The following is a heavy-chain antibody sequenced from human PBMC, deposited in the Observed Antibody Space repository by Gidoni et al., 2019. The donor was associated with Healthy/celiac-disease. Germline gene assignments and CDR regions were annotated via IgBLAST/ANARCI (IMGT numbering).Heavy chain of an antibody. Sequence: QVQLQESGPGLVKPSPTLSLTCTVSGGSISSGGYYWSWIRQHPGKGLEWIGYIYYSGSTYYNPSLKSRVTISVDTSKNQFSLKLSSVTAADTAVYYCARDTVSYYYYYGMDVWGQGTTVTVSS. CDR1: GGSISSGGYY. J-gene: IGHJ6*02. V-gene: IGHV4-31*03. CDR3: ARDTVSYYYYYGMDV. D-gene: IGHD4-17*01. CDR2: IYYSGST.